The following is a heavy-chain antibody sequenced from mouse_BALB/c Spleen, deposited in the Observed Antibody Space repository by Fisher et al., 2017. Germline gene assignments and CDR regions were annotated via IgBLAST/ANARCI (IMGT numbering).Heavy chain of an antibody. V-gene: IGHV1-69*02. Sequence: KFKGKATLTVDKSSSTAYMHLSSLTSEDSAVYYCARRGGYAMDYWGQGTSVTVSS. J-gene: IGHJ4*01. CDR3: ARRGGYAMDY.